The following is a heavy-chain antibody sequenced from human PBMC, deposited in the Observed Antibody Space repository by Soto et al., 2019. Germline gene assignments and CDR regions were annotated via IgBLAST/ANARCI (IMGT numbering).Heavy chain of an antibody. CDR2: IIPIFGTA. D-gene: IGHD2-21*02. Sequence: QVQLVQSGAEVKKPGSSVKVSCKASGGTFSSYAISWVRQPPGQGLEWMGGIIPIFGTANYAQKFQGRVTITADESTSTAYMELSSLRSEDTAVYYCARGRGAYCGGDCYSDYFDYWGQGTLVTVSS. V-gene: IGHV1-69*01. CDR1: GGTFSSYA. J-gene: IGHJ4*02. CDR3: ARGRGAYCGGDCYSDYFDY.